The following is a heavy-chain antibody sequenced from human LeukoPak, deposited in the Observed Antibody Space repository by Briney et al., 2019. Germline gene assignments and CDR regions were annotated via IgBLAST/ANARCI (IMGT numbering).Heavy chain of an antibody. CDR2: FNPNSGGT. CDR1: GYTFTGYY. V-gene: IGHV1-2*02. D-gene: IGHD4-17*01. CDR3: ARRVYPNDYAPCDY. J-gene: IGHJ4*02. Sequence: GASVKVSCKASGYTFTGYYLHWVRQAPGQGLEWMGWFNPNSGGTNYAQKFQGRVTMTRDTSISTAYMELSRLTSDDTAVYYCARRVYPNDYAPCDYWDQGTLVTVSS.